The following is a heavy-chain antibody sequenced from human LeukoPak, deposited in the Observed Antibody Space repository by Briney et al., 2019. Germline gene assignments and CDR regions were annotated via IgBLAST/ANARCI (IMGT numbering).Heavy chain of an antibody. CDR2: IFTSGST. Sequence: SQTLSLTCTVSGVSISSGNYYWSWIRQPAGKGLEWIGRIFTSGSTNYNPSLKSRVTISVDTSKNQFSLKLTSVTAADTAVYYCAKVGGTENWFDPWGQGTLVTVSS. J-gene: IGHJ5*02. V-gene: IGHV4-61*02. CDR1: GVSISSGNYY. CDR3: AKVGGTENWFDP. D-gene: IGHD1-26*01.